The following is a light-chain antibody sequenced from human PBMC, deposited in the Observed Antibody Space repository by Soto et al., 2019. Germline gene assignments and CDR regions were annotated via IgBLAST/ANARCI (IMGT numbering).Light chain of an antibody. CDR1: QSVSSSY. CDR3: QQYGSSPSIT. V-gene: IGKV3-20*01. J-gene: IGKJ5*01. CDR2: GAS. Sequence: EIVLTQSPGTLSLSPGQRATLSCRAIQSVSSSYLAWYQQKPGQAPRPLIYGASSRATGIPDRFSGSGAGTEFTLIISSLEHEDFAVYYCQQYGSSPSITFGQGTRLEI.